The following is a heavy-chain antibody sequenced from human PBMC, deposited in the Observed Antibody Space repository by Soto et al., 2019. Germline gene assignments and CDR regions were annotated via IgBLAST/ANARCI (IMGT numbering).Heavy chain of an antibody. Sequence: GGSLRLSCAASGFTFSSYGMHWVRQAPGKGLEWVAVISYDGSNKYYADSVKGRFTISRDNSKNTLYLQMNSLRAEDTAVYYCARELRYFDGLLYGRDVWGQGTTVTVSS. V-gene: IGHV3-30*03. CDR1: GFTFSSYG. CDR3: ARELRYFDGLLYGRDV. D-gene: IGHD3-9*01. CDR2: ISYDGSNK. J-gene: IGHJ6*02.